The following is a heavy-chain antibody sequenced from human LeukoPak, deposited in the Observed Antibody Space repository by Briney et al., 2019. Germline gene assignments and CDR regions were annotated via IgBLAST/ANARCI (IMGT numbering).Heavy chain of an antibody. D-gene: IGHD6-13*01. CDR3: ATGYSSSWYVYYYYGMDV. J-gene: IGHJ6*02. V-gene: IGHV1-69*02. CDR1: GGTFSSYT. Sequence: ASVKVSCKASGGTFSSYTISWVRQAPGQGLEWMGRIIPILGIANYAQKFQGRVTITADKSTSTAYMELSSLRSEGTAVYYCATGYSSSWYVYYYYGMDVWGQGTTVTVSS. CDR2: IIPILGIA.